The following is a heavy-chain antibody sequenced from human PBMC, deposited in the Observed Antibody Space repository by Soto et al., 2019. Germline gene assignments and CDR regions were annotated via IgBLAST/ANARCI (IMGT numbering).Heavy chain of an antibody. CDR1: GFTFCSYA. CDR3: ATRAYSSSWYGLDY. D-gene: IGHD6-13*01. J-gene: IGHJ4*02. Sequence: EVQLLESGGGLVQPGGSLRLSCAASGFTFCSYAMSWVRQAPGKGLEWVSAISGSGGSTYYADSVKGRFTISRDNSKNTLYLQMNSLRAEDTAVYYCATRAYSSSWYGLDYWGQGTLVTVSS. V-gene: IGHV3-23*01. CDR2: ISGSGGST.